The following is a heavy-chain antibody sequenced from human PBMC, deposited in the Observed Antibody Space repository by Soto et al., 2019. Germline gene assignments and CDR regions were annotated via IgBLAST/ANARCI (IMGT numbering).Heavy chain of an antibody. CDR2: ISYDGSDK. V-gene: IGHV3-30*03. D-gene: IGHD6-13*01. J-gene: IGHJ4*02. Sequence: QVQLVESGGGVVQPGRSLRLSCAASGFTFSSYGMHWVRQAPGKGLEWVALISYDGSDKYYADSVKGRFTISRDNSKNTVYLQMNSLRVEGTAVYYCGAGQYFSDYWGQGTLVTVSS. CDR1: GFTFSSYG. CDR3: GAGQYFSDY.